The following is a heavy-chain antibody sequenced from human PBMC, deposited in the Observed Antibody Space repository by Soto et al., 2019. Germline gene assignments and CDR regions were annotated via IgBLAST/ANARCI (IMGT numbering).Heavy chain of an antibody. V-gene: IGHV1-69*06. Sequence: QVQLVQSGAEVKKPGSSVKVSCKASGGTFSSYAISWVRQAPGQGLEWMGGIIPIFGTANYAQKFQGRVTSTADKSPSTAYMELSSLRSEDTAVYYCARDMAAPQVSDYAILTGQGLGYYYGMDVGGQGTTVTVSS. D-gene: IGHD3-9*01. CDR3: ARDMAAPQVSDYAILTGQGLGYYYGMDV. CDR1: GGTFSSYA. CDR2: IIPIFGTA. J-gene: IGHJ6*02.